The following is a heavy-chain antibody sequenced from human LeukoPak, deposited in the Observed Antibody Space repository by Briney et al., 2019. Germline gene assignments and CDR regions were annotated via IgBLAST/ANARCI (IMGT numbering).Heavy chain of an antibody. Sequence: PSETLSLTCTVSGASISSSSYYWGWIRQPPGKGLEWIGSSYYSGSAYYNPSLKSRVTISVDTSRNHFSLRLSSVTAADTAVYYCARGRGYYYGEFDYWGQGTLVTVSS. J-gene: IGHJ4*02. V-gene: IGHV4-39*02. D-gene: IGHD3-22*01. CDR2: SYYSGSA. CDR3: ARGRGYYYGEFDY. CDR1: GASISSSSYY.